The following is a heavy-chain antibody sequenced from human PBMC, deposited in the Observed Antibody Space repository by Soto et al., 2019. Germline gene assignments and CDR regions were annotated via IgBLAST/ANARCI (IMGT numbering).Heavy chain of an antibody. CDR1: GFYFITFW. CDR3: ARLSSPYWYFDL. V-gene: IGHV5-10-1*01. Sequence: ESLNISFKFSGFYFITFWISVVRQMPGKGLDWMGRIDPSDSYTDYSPSFRGRVTISVDKSIGTAYLQWSTLEASDTATYYCARLSSPYWYFDLWGRGTLVTVSS. J-gene: IGHJ2*01. CDR2: IDPSDSYT.